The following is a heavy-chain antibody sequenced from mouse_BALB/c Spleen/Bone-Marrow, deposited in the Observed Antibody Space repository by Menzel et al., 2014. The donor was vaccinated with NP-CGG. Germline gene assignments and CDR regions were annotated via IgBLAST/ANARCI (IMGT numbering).Heavy chain of an antibody. V-gene: IGHV4-1*02. CDR1: GLVLRRYG. Sequence: VNLQQSGGGRVQPGGPLNSSGAASGLVLRRYGRGWFRQAPGKGLEWMGEINPDSRTINYSPSLKDKFIISRDNGKNTLYLRLNKVRSEDTALYYCARPDYYGYLNYWGQGTTLTVSS. D-gene: IGHD1-1*01. CDR3: ARPDYYGYLNY. J-gene: IGHJ2*01. CDR2: INPDSRTI.